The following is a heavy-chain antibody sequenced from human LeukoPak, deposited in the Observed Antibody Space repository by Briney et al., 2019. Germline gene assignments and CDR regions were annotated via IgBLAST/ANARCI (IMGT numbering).Heavy chain of an antibody. CDR1: GFSIYTYG. CDR2: ISDDGLNT. Sequence: GGSLRLSCVASGFSIYTYGMNWVRQAPGKGLEWVAIISDDGLNTYYSDSVKGRFTISRDNAKNSLYLQMNSLRAEDTAVYYCARDRDGPDYWGQGTLVTVSS. J-gene: IGHJ4*02. V-gene: IGHV3-30*03. D-gene: IGHD5-24*01. CDR3: ARDRDGPDY.